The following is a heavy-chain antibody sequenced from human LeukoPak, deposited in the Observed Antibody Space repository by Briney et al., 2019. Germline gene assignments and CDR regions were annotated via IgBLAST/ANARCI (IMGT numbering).Heavy chain of an antibody. D-gene: IGHD2-2*01. Sequence: ASVKVSCKASGYTSTSYGINWVRQAPGQALEWMGWISAYNGNTNYAQKLQGRVTMTTDTSTSTAYMELRSLRSDDTAVYYCARNTGYCSSTSCYDWFDPWGQGTLVTVSS. V-gene: IGHV1-18*01. CDR3: ARNTGYCSSTSCYDWFDP. CDR1: GYTSTSYG. CDR2: ISAYNGNT. J-gene: IGHJ5*02.